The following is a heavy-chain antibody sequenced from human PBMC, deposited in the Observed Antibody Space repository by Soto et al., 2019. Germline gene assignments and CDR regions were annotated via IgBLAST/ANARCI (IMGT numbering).Heavy chain of an antibody. CDR2: MNNVGSYI. V-gene: IGHV3-74*01. J-gene: IGHJ3*02. CDR1: GFTFSSYW. CDR3: VRGGYMHACDI. D-gene: IGHD6-13*01. Sequence: EVQLVESGGGLVQPGGSLRLSCAASGFTFSSYWMYWVRQAPGKGLEWVSHMNNVGSYIIYAESVKGRFTFSRDNAKNTLYLQMNSLRAEDTAVYYCVRGGYMHACDIWGQGTMVTVSS.